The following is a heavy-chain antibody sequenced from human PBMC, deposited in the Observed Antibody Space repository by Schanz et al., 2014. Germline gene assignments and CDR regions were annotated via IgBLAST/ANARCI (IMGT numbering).Heavy chain of an antibody. V-gene: IGHV3-74*01. D-gene: IGHD3-3*01. CDR2: ISWNSGSI. CDR3: ARGVRIDY. CDR1: GFTFSRYW. Sequence: EVQLVQSGGGLVQPGGSLRLSCAASGFTFSRYWMQWVRQAPGQGLEWVSSISWNSGSIDYADSVKGRFTISRDNAKNSLYLQMNSLTAEDTAVYYCARGVRIDYWGQGTLVTVSS. J-gene: IGHJ4*02.